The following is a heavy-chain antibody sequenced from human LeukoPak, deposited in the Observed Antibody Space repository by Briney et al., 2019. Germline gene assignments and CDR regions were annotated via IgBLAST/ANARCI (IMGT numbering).Heavy chain of an antibody. V-gene: IGHV1-69*13. CDR3: ARGREPTDYTQSFDY. J-gene: IGHJ4*02. CDR2: IIPIFGTA. D-gene: IGHD4-11*01. CDR1: GGTFSSYA. Sequence: SVNVSCKASGGTFSSYAISWVRQAPGQGLEWMGGIIPIFGTANYAQKFQGRVTITADESTSTAYMELSSLRSEDTAVYYCARGREPTDYTQSFDYWGQGTLVTVSS.